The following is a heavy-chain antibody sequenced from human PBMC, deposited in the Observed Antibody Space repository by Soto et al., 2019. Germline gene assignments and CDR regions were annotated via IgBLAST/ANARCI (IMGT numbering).Heavy chain of an antibody. V-gene: IGHV1-18*01. J-gene: IGHJ4*02. CDR2: ISAYNGNT. D-gene: IGHD6-13*01. CDR1: GYTFTSYG. Sequence: GASVKVSCKASGYTFTSYGISWVRQAPGQGLEWMGWISAYNGNTNYAQKLQGRVTMTTDTSTSTAYMELRSLRSDDTAVYYCARDSSVAEDSSSWHLDPRDDWGKGTLVTVSS. CDR3: ARDSSVAEDSSSWHLDPRDD.